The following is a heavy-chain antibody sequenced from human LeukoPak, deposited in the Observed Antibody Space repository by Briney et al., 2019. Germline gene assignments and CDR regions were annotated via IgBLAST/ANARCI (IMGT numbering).Heavy chain of an antibody. Sequence: SETLSLTCAAYGGSFSGYYWSWIRQPPGKGLEWIGEINHSGSTNYNPSLKSRVTISVDTSKNQFSLKLSSVTAADTAVYYCARGGIFGVVFDYWGQGTLVTVSS. CDR1: GGSFSGYY. J-gene: IGHJ4*02. D-gene: IGHD3-3*01. CDR3: ARGGIFGVVFDY. V-gene: IGHV4-34*01. CDR2: INHSGST.